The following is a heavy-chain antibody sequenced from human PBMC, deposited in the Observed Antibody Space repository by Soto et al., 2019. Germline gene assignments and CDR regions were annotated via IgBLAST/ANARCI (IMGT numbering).Heavy chain of an antibody. V-gene: IGHV3-7*01. CDR1: GFTFSNIW. CDR2: ISPDGGEI. Sequence: VQLVESGGGVVQPGRSLRLSCAASGFTFSNIWMSWVRRSPEKGPEWVASISPDGGEIYYVDSVKGRFTISRDNTRNSLYLQMNSLRAEDTAVYYCAKGPRWGQGTLVTVSS. CDR3: AKGPR. J-gene: IGHJ4*02.